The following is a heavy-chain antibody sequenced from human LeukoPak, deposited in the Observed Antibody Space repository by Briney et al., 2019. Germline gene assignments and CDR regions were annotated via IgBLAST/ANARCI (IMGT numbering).Heavy chain of an antibody. V-gene: IGHV4-59*01. CDR2: IFYSGST. J-gene: IGHJ5*02. Sequence: KPSETLSLTCSVSGVSISSYYWSRIRQPPGKGLEWIGYIFYSGSTNYNPSLKSRVTISADTSKNQFSLKLSSVTAADTAVYYCARGGYIYGSRGNCFDPWGQGTLVTVSS. CDR1: GVSISSYY. D-gene: IGHD5-18*01. CDR3: ARGGYIYGSRGNCFDP.